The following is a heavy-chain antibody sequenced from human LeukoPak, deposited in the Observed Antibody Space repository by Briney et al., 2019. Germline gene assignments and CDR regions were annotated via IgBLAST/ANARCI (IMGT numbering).Heavy chain of an antibody. CDR1: GYTFTGYY. V-gene: IGHV1-2*02. CDR2: INPNSGGT. D-gene: IGHD2-2*01. Sequence: ASVKVSCKAPGYTFTGYYMHWVRQAPGQGLEWMGWINPNSGGTNYAQKFQGRVTMTRATAIRTAYMELSRLRSDDTAVYYCASSDCSSTSCYPGYYYYYYMDVWGKGTTVTVSS. J-gene: IGHJ6*03. CDR3: ASSDCSSTSCYPGYYYYYYMDV.